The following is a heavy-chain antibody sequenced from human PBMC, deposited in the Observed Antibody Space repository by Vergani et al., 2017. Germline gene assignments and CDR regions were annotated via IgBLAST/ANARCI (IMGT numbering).Heavy chain of an antibody. J-gene: IGHJ3*02. CDR3: ARQTYYYDSSGYGAFDI. CDR2: IIPIFGTA. CDR1: GGTFSSYA. D-gene: IGHD3-22*01. Sequence: QVQLVQSGAEVKKPGSSVKVSCKASGGTFSSYAISWVRQAPGKGLEWMGRIIPIFGTANYAQKFQGRVTITADESTSTAYMELSSLRSEDTAVYYCARQTYYYDSSGYGAFDIWGQGTMVTVSS. V-gene: IGHV1-69*13.